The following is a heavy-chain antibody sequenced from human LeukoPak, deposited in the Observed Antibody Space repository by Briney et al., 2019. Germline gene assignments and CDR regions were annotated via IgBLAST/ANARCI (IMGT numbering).Heavy chain of an antibody. CDR3: AREEYYYDSSDY. D-gene: IGHD3-22*01. J-gene: IGHJ4*02. V-gene: IGHV3-53*01. CDR2: IYSGGST. Sequence: PGGSLRLSCAASGFTVSSNYMSWVRQAPGKGLEWVSVIYSGGSTYYADSVKGRFTISRGNSKNTLYLQMNSLRAEDTAVYYCAREEYYYDSSDYWGQGTLVTVSS. CDR1: GFTVSSNY.